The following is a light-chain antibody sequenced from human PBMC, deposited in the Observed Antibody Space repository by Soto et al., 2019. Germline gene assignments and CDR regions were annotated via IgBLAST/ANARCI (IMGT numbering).Light chain of an antibody. V-gene: IGLV1-40*01. CDR3: QSYDSSLTVV. Sequence: QSVLTQPPSVSGAPGQRVTISCTGSSSNNGAGYDVHWYQQFPGTTPKFLIYGNTNRPSGVPDRFSASKSGTSASLDITGLQAEDEAEYFCQSYDSSLTVVFGGGTQLTVL. CDR1: SSNNGAGYD. CDR2: GNT. J-gene: IGLJ2*01.